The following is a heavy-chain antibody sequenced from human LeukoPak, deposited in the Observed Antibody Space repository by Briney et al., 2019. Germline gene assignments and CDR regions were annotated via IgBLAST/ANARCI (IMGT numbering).Heavy chain of an antibody. CDR2: ISWSSGSI. J-gene: IGHJ4*02. D-gene: IGHD6-13*01. V-gene: IGHV3-9*01. Sequence: PGRSLRLSCAAYGFTFDDYAMHWVRQAPGKGLGWVSGISWSSGSIGYAASVKGRFTISSDNAKNSLYLQMNSLRAEGTALYYCAKEGGYSSSLDYWGEGTLVTDSS. CDR1: GFTFDDYA. CDR3: AKEGGYSSSLDY.